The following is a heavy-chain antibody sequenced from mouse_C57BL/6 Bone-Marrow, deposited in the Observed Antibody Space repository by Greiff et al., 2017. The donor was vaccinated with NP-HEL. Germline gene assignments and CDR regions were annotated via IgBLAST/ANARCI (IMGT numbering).Heavy chain of an antibody. CDR2: IYPRDGST. CDR1: GYTFTSYD. CDR3: ARAFITTVVLDWYFDV. D-gene: IGHD1-1*01. Sequence: QVQLQQSGPELVKPGASVKLSCKASGYTFTSYDINWVKQRPGQGLEWIGWIYPRDGSTKYNEKFKGKATLTVDTSSSTAYMELHSLTSEDSAVYFCARAFITTVVLDWYFDVWGTGTTVTVSS. J-gene: IGHJ1*03. V-gene: IGHV1-85*01.